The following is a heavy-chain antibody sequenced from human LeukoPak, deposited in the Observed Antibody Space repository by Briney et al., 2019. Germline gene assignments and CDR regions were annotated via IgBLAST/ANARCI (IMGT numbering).Heavy chain of an antibody. CDR1: GYSFTDYY. Sequence: ASVKVSSKASGYSFTDYYMHWVRQAPGQGLEWMGRINPKRGGTNYAQKFQGRVTLTRDTSISTAHMELSRLTSDDTAVYYCALLWFGELWTKDYWGQGTLVTVSS. V-gene: IGHV1-2*06. CDR3: ALLWFGELWTKDY. D-gene: IGHD3-10*01. CDR2: INPKRGGT. J-gene: IGHJ4*02.